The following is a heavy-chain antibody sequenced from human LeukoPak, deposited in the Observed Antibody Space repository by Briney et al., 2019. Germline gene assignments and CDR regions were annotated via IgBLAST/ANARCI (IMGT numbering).Heavy chain of an antibody. V-gene: IGHV4-59*01. CDR2: IYYSGST. D-gene: IGHD6-13*01. Sequence: SETLSLTCTVSGGSISGYSWSWIRQPPGKGLEWIGYIYYSGSTNYNPSLKSRVTIPVDTSKNQLSLKLSSVTTADTAVYYCAREPTYTSSWYTTCDYWGQGTLVSVSS. CDR1: GGSISGYS. CDR3: AREPTYTSSWYTTCDY. J-gene: IGHJ4*02.